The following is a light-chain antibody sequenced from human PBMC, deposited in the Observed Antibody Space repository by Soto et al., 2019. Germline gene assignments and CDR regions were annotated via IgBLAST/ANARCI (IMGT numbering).Light chain of an antibody. CDR1: QSVSSTS. Sequence: EIVLTHSPGTLSFSPWARSTLSFRSSQSVSSTSLAWYQQKPGQAPRLLIYGASSRATGIPDRFSGSGSGTDFTLTISRLEPEDFAVYYCQQYGNSLSWTFGQGTKVDIK. CDR3: QQYGNSLSWT. J-gene: IGKJ1*01. CDR2: GAS. V-gene: IGKV3-20*01.